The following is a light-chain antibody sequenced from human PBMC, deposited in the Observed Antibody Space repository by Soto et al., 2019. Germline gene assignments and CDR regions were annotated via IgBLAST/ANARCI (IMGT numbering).Light chain of an antibody. CDR3: QKYNSAPRVT. CDR2: AAS. V-gene: IGKV1-27*01. Sequence: DIQMTQSPSSLSASVGDRVTITCRASQGISNYLAWYQQKPGKVPKLLIYAASTLQSGVPSRFSGSGSGTDFPLTISSLQPEDVATYYYQKYNSAPRVTFGPGTKVDIK. J-gene: IGKJ3*01. CDR1: QGISNY.